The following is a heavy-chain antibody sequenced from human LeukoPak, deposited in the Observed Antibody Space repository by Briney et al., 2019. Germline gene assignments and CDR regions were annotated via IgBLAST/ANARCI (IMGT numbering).Heavy chain of an antibody. CDR1: GFTFSIYS. CDR3: APLTYYYDSSGSSGY. CDR2: ISSSSSTI. D-gene: IGHD3-22*01. J-gene: IGHJ4*02. Sequence: PGGSLRLFCAASGFTFSIYSMNWVRQAPGKGLEWGSYISSSSSTIYYADSVKGRFTICRDNAQNSLYLQMNSLRAEDTAVYYCAPLTYYYDSSGSSGYWGQGTLVTVSS. V-gene: IGHV3-48*04.